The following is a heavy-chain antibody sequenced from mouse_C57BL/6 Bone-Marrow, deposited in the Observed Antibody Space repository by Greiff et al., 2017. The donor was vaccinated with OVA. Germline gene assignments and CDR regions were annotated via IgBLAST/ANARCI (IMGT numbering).Heavy chain of an antibody. Sequence: VKLQESGAELARPGASVKLSCKASGYTFTSYGISWVKQRTGQGLEWIGEIYPRSGNTYYNEKFKGKATLTADKSSSTAYMELRSLTSEDSAVYFCAILEYYYGDYWGQGTTLTVSS. CDR3: AILEYYYGDY. CDR2: IYPRSGNT. J-gene: IGHJ2*01. V-gene: IGHV1-81*01. D-gene: IGHD1-1*01. CDR1: GYTFTSYG.